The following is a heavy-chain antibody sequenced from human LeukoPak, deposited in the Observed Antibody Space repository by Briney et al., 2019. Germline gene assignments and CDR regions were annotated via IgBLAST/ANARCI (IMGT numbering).Heavy chain of an antibody. V-gene: IGHV3-30*18. Sequence: PGGSLRLPCAASGFTFSSYGMHWVRQAPGKGLEWVAVISYDGSNKYYADSVKGRFTISRDNSKNTLYLQMNSLRAEDTAVYYCAKVRPSIAVAGTLDYWGQGTLVTVSS. CDR1: GFTFSSYG. CDR2: ISYDGSNK. CDR3: AKVRPSIAVAGTLDY. J-gene: IGHJ4*02. D-gene: IGHD6-19*01.